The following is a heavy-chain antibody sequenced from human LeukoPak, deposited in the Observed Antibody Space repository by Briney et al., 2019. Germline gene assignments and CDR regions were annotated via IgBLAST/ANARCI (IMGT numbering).Heavy chain of an antibody. Sequence: GGSLRLSCAASGFTFSSYAMHWVRQAPGKGLEWVAVISYDGSNKYYADSVKGRFTISRDKSKNTLYLQMNSLRGEDTAVYYCARSAAAGRIVATFGYWGQGTLVTVSS. J-gene: IGHJ4*02. V-gene: IGHV3-30*04. CDR1: GFTFSSYA. CDR2: ISYDGSNK. D-gene: IGHD5-12*01. CDR3: ARSAAAGRIVATFGY.